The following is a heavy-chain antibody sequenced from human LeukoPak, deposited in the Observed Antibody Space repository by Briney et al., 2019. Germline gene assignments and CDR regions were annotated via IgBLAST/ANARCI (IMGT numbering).Heavy chain of an antibody. D-gene: IGHD2-8*02. CDR2: VNEGGENT. CDR3: ATDTGAFHFAY. Sequence: PGGSLRLSCAASGFTFSSYGMTWVREAPGRGLEWVSTVNEGGENTHYADSVKGRFTISRDNAKNTLSLQIDSLRGEDSAMYYCATDTGAFHFAYWGQGTLVTVSS. J-gene: IGHJ4*02. V-gene: IGHV3-23*01. CDR1: GFTFSSYG.